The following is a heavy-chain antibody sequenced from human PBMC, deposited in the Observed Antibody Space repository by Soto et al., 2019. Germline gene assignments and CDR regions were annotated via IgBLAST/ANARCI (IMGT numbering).Heavy chain of an antibody. V-gene: IGHV1-69*01. D-gene: IGHD4-4*01. CDR1: GGTFSSYA. Sequence: QVQLVQSGAEVKKPGSSVKVSCKASGGTFSSYAISWVRQAPGQGLEWMGGIIPIFGTANYAQKFQGRVTLTAVEPMSIAYMELRSLRSEVTAVYYSASIDPPTVMTSFKLSGMDVWGKGTTVTASS. CDR2: IIPIFGTA. J-gene: IGHJ6*04. CDR3: ASIDPPTVMTSFKLSGMDV.